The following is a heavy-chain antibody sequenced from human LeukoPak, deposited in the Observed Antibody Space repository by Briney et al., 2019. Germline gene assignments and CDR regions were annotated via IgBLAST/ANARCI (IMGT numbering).Heavy chain of an antibody. Sequence: SQTLSLTCTVSGGSISSGDYYWSWIRQPPGKGLESIGYIYYSGSTYYNPSLKSRVTISVDTSKNQFSLKLSSVTAADTAVYYCARGVGATMVRGVMVYFDYWGQGTLVTVSS. V-gene: IGHV4-30-4*01. D-gene: IGHD3-10*01. CDR2: IYYSGST. CDR1: GGSISSGDYY. J-gene: IGHJ4*02. CDR3: ARGVGATMVRGVMVYFDY.